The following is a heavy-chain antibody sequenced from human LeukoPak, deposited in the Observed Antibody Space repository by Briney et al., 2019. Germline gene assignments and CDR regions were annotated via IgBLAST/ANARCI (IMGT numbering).Heavy chain of an antibody. CDR3: ARGGVSNSWYRTPDY. V-gene: IGHV1-18*01. CDR2: ISTYDGNT. Sequence: ASVKVSCKASGYSFTNYGIRGVRQAPGQGLEWMGWISTYDGNTNYVQKLQGRVTMTTDTSTSTAYMELRSLRSDDTAVYYCARGGVSNSWYRTPDYWGQGTLVAVSS. CDR1: GYSFTNYG. D-gene: IGHD6-13*01. J-gene: IGHJ4*02.